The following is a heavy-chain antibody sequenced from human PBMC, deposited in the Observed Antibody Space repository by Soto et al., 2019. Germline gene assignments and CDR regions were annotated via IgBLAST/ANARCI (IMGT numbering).Heavy chain of an antibody. V-gene: IGHV1-18*01. Sequence: QVQLVQSGAEVKKPGASVTVSCKASGYTFTSYGINWVRQAPGQGLEWMGWISGYNGNTKYAQKFQGRVTMTRDTSTRTAYLELRSLRSDDTAMFYCARDGIAARPTPDYWGQGTLVTVSS. CDR3: ARDGIAARPTPDY. CDR2: ISGYNGNT. J-gene: IGHJ4*02. CDR1: GYTFTSYG. D-gene: IGHD6-6*01.